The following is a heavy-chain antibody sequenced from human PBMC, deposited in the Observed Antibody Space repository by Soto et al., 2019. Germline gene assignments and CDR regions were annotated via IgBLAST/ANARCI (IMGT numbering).Heavy chain of an antibody. CDR1: GFTFSSDS. CDR2: ISSSSSYI. D-gene: IGHD2-21*02. CDR3: ARDPTYCGGDCYYRY. V-gene: IGHV3-21*01. Sequence: GGSLRLSCAASGFTFSSDSMNWVRQAPGKGLEWVSSISSSSSYIYYADSVKGRFTISRDNAKNSLYLQMNSLRAEDTAVYYCARDPTYCGGDCYYRYWGQGTLVTVSS. J-gene: IGHJ4*02.